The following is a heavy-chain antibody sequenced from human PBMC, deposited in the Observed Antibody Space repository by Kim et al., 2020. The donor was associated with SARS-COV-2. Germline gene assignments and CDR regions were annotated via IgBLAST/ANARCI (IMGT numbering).Heavy chain of an antibody. V-gene: IGHV3-43*01. CDR3: ARHLWFSYYFDY. D-gene: IGHD3-10*01. Sequence: YADSVKGRLTISRDNSKNSLYLRMNSRRTEDTALYCCARHLWFSYYFDYWGQGTLVTVSS. J-gene: IGHJ4*02.